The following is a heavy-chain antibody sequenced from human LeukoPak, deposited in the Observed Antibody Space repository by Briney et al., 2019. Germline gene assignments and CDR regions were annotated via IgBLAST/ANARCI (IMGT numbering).Heavy chain of an antibody. CDR2: INPNSGAT. J-gene: IGHJ4*02. V-gene: IGHV1-2*02. D-gene: IGHD6-19*01. Sequence: VASVKVSCKASGYTFTGYYMHWVRQAPGQGLEWMGWINPNSGATSYAETFQGRVTMTRDTSISTAYMELRSLRSDDTAVYYCARESDSAGYSSAWSDYWGQGTLVTVSS. CDR3: ARESDSAGYSSAWSDY. CDR1: GYTFTGYY.